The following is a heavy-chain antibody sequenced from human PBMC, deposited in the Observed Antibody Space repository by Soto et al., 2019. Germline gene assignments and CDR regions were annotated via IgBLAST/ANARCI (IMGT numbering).Heavy chain of an antibody. CDR1: GCTFSSYG. J-gene: IGHJ3*02. CDR2: ISYDGSNK. Sequence: GGPLRLSCAASGCTFSSYGMHWVRQAPGKGLEWAAVISYDGSNKNYGDSVKGRFTISRDNSKNTLYLQMNSLRTEDTAMYYCTKGATTVTTADAFDIWGQGTMVTVSS. V-gene: IGHV3-30*18. CDR3: TKGATTVTTADAFDI. D-gene: IGHD4-17*01.